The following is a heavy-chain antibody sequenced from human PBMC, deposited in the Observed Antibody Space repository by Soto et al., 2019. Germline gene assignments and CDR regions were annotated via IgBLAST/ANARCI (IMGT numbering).Heavy chain of an antibody. CDR2: ISGSGGST. CDR1: GFTFSSYA. J-gene: IGHJ6*02. D-gene: IGHD3-10*01. Sequence: GGSLRLSCADSGFTFSSYAMNWVRQAPEKGLEWVSAISGSGGSTNYADSVKGRFTISRDNSRNTLYLQISSLRGEDTAVYYCATDLYGMDVWGQGTTVTVSS. V-gene: IGHV3-23*01. CDR3: ATDLYGMDV.